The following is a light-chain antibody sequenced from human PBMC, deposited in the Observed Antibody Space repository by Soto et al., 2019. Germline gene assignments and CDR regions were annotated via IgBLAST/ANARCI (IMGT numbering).Light chain of an antibody. CDR2: TKS. J-gene: IGLJ2*01. V-gene: IGLV1-40*01. CDR3: SSYSTTSSPHVL. Sequence: QAVVTQPPSVSGAPGQRITLACTGSNSNIGAGYDVHWYRQFPGAAPKALLSTKSHRPSGVPDRFSASKSGTSASLAITGLQAEDEADYYCSSYSTTSSPHVLFGGGTKLTVL. CDR1: NSNIGAGYD.